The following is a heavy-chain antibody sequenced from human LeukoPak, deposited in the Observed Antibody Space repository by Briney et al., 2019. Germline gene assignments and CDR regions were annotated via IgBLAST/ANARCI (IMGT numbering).Heavy chain of an antibody. D-gene: IGHD5-24*01. Sequence: SETLSLTCAVYGGSFSAYYWSWIRQPPGRGLEWIGEIDHSGNTNYNPSLKSRVTISVDTSKNQFSLKLSSVTAADTAVYYCARDGGDGYKANWFDTWGQGTLVTVSS. CDR3: ARDGGDGYKANWFDT. CDR2: IDHSGNT. V-gene: IGHV4-34*01. CDR1: GGSFSAYY. J-gene: IGHJ5*02.